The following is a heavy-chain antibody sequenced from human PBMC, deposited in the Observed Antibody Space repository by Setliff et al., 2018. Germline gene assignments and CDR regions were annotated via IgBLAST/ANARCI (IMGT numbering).Heavy chain of an antibody. V-gene: IGHV3-33*06. J-gene: IGHJ4*02. Sequence: PGGSLRLSCAASGFTFSSYGMHWVRQAPGKGLEWVAVIWYDGSNKYYADSVKGRFTISRDISKNTLYLQMNNLRAEDTAVYYCAKELAVAGSCIDYWGQGTLVTVSS. CDR3: AKELAVAGSCIDY. CDR2: IWYDGSNK. CDR1: GFTFSSYG. D-gene: IGHD6-19*01.